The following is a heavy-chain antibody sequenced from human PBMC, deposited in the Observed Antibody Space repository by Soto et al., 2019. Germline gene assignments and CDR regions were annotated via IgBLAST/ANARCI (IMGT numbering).Heavy chain of an antibody. J-gene: IGHJ5*01. D-gene: IGHD2-2*01. CDR3: ARGRFYSETSTWFAF. CDR2: VSPNSGNT. Sequence: ASVKVSCKASGYTFTYYDINWVRQAPGQGLEWMGWVSPNSGNTVYAQKFQDRVTMTRDTSISTAYMELSNLRFEDTAMYYCARGRFYSETSTWFAFWGHGTPVT. V-gene: IGHV1-8*01. CDR1: GYTFTYYD.